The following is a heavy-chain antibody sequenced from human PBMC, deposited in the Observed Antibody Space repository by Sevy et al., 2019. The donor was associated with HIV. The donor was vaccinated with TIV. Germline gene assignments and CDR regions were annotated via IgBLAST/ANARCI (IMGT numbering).Heavy chain of an antibody. CDR2: INPNSGGT. J-gene: IGHJ5*02. V-gene: IGHV1-2*02. D-gene: IGHD3-22*01. CDR1: GYTFTGYS. CDR3: ARVWNSDYYDSSGPNWFDP. Sequence: ASVKVSCKASGYTFTGYSMHWVRQAPGQGLEWMGWINPNSGGTNYAQKFQGRVTMTRDTSISTAYMELSRLKFDDTAVYYCARVWNSDYYDSSGPNWFDPLGPGNPGHRLL.